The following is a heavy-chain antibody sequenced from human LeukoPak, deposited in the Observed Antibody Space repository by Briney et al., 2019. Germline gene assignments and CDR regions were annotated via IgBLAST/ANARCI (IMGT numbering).Heavy chain of an antibody. CDR2: IYYSGST. CDR3: AREPLIAYSNYFDY. J-gene: IGHJ4*02. V-gene: IGHV4-59*01. Sequence: PSETLSLTCTVSGGSISSYYWSWIRQPPGEGLEWIGYIYYSGSTNYNPSLKSRVTISVDTSKNQFSLKLSSVTAADTAVYYCAREPLIAYSNYFDYWGQGTLVTVSS. CDR1: GGSISSYY. D-gene: IGHD4-11*01.